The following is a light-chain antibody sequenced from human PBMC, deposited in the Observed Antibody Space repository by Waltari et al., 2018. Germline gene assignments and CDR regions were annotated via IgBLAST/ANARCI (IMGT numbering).Light chain of an antibody. CDR3: FSFVAANSFV. Sequence: QSALTQPASVSGSPGQSLTLSCTGTSNAIGNYDLVSWYQQRPGEAPKLLMYGATKRPSGVSNRFSGSKSGKTASLTISGLQTEDEADYYCFSFVAANSFVFGPGTKVTVL. CDR2: GAT. V-gene: IGLV2-23*01. CDR1: SNAIGNYDL. J-gene: IGLJ1*01.